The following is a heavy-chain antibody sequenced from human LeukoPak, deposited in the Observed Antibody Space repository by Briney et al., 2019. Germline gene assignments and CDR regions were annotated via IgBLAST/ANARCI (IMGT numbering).Heavy chain of an antibody. J-gene: IGHJ4*02. CDR2: IYYSGST. V-gene: IGHV4-39*07. CDR3: ARGGRVQWLVLYYFDY. Sequence: SETLSLTCTVSGGSISSSSYYWGWIRQPPGKGLEWIGSIYYSGSTYYNPSLKSRVTISVDTSKNQFSLKLSSVTAADTAVYYCARGGRVQWLVLYYFDYWGQGTLVTVSS. D-gene: IGHD6-19*01. CDR1: GGSISSSSYY.